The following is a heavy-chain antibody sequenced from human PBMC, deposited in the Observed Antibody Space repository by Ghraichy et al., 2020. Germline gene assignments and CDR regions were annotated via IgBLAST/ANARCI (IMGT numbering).Heavy chain of an antibody. D-gene: IGHD1-1*01. CDR1: GDSISTSTSY. Sequence: SETLSLTCSVSGDSISTSTSYWGWIRQPPGQGLEWIASFYFNGRTYYSPSLKSRATISADTSKNQFSLRLDSVTAADTAMYSCARGNWTYDWLEPWGQGMLGTVSS. CDR3: ARGNWTYDWLEP. J-gene: IGHJ5*01. CDR2: FYFNGRT. V-gene: IGHV4-39*01.